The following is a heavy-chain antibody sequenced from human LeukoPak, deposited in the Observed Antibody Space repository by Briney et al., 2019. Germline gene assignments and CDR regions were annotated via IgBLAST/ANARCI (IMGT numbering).Heavy chain of an antibody. CDR3: ARGGYSYGSFRLYFDY. Sequence: PSETLSLTCAVSGGSISSSNWWSWVRQPPGKGLEWIGEIYHSGSTNYNPSLKSRVTISLDMSKNQFSLKLNSVTAADTAVYYCARGGYSYGSFRLYFDYWGQGTLVTVSS. CDR1: GGSISSSNW. CDR2: IYHSGST. J-gene: IGHJ4*02. V-gene: IGHV4-4*02. D-gene: IGHD5-18*01.